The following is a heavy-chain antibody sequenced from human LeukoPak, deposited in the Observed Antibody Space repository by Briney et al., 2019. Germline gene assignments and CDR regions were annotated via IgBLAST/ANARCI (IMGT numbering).Heavy chain of an antibody. CDR2: INPNSGGT. V-gene: IGHV1-2*02. J-gene: IGHJ3*02. CDR3: ASQEYYYDSSGSQGPWAFDI. CDR1: GYTFTGYY. D-gene: IGHD3-22*01. Sequence: ASVKVSCKASGYTFTGYYMHWVRQAPGQGLEWMGWINPNSGGTNYAQKFQGRVTMTRDTSISTAYMELSGLRSDDTAVYYCASQEYYYDSSGSQGPWAFDIWGQGTMATVSS.